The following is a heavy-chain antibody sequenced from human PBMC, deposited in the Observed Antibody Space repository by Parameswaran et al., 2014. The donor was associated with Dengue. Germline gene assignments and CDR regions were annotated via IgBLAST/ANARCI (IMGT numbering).Heavy chain of an antibody. V-gene: IGHV3-48*02. CDR3: AREGGSGSYLNF. Sequence: VRQMPGKGLEWASYISSSGTSIYYADSVRGRFTISRDNAKNSLYLQINSLRDEDTAVYYCAREGGSGSYLNFWGQGTLVTVSS. D-gene: IGHD3-10*01. J-gene: IGHJ4*02. CDR2: ISSSGTSI.